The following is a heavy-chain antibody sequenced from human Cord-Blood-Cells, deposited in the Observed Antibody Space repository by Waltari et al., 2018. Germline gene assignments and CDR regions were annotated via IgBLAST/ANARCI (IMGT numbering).Heavy chain of an antibody. Sequence: EVQLVESGGGLVQPGGSLRLSCAASGFTFSSYSMNWVRQAPGKGLEWVSYISSSGSTIYYADSVKGRFTISRDNAKNSLYLQMNSLRDEDTAAYYCARDLRKVGMGWFDPWGQGTLVTVSS. CDR1: GFTFSSYS. J-gene: IGHJ5*02. V-gene: IGHV3-48*02. D-gene: IGHD1-26*01. CDR2: ISSSGSTI. CDR3: ARDLRKVGMGWFDP.